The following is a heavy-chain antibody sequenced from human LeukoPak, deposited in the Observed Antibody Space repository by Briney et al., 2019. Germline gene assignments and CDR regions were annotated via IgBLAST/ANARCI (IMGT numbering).Heavy chain of an antibody. CDR3: ATYYYGSGSYYRTFDY. Sequence: ASVKVSCKASGYTFTGYYMHWVRQAPGQGLEWMGWINPNSGGTNYAQKFQGRVTMTRDTSISTAYMELSRLRSDDTAVYYCATYYYGSGSYYRTFDYWGQGTLVTVS. CDR1: GYTFTGYY. V-gene: IGHV1-2*02. J-gene: IGHJ4*02. CDR2: INPNSGGT. D-gene: IGHD3-10*01.